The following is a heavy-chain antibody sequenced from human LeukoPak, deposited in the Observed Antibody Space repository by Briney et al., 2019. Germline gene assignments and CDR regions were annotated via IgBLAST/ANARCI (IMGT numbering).Heavy chain of an antibody. CDR1: GFTFSDYE. J-gene: IGHJ4*02. D-gene: IGHD2-8*01. CDR3: TRGLLCTSCYHTFDY. V-gene: IGHV3-48*03. CDR2: ISSSGSVT. Sequence: GGSLRLSCAASGFTFSDYEMNWVRQAPGKGLEWVSYISSSGSVTHYADSVKGRFTISRDNAKNSVDLQMTSLTAEDTALYYCTRGLLCTSCYHTFDYWGQRSLVTVSS.